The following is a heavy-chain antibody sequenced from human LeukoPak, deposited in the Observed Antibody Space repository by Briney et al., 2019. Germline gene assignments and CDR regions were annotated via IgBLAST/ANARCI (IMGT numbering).Heavy chain of an antibody. J-gene: IGHJ3*02. Sequence: SETLSLTCTVSGGSISSYYWSWMRQPPGKGLEWIGYIYYSGSTNYNPSLKSRVTISVDTSKNQFSLKLSSVTAADTAVYYCARSRAYRDAFDIWGQGTMVTVSS. V-gene: IGHV4-59*08. CDR2: IYYSGST. CDR3: ARSRAYRDAFDI. CDR1: GGSISSYY.